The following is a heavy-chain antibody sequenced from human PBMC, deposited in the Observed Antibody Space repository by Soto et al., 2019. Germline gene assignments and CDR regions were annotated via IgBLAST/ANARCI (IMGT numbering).Heavy chain of an antibody. J-gene: IGHJ6*03. CDR1: GGSFSGYY. CDR2: INHSGST. CDR3: ASITGTLRYYYYYYMDV. Sequence: SETLSLTCAVYGGSFSGYYWSWIRQPPGKGLEWIGEINHSGSTNYNPSLKSRVTISVDTSKNQFSLKLSSVTAADTAVYYCASITGTLRYYYYYYMDVWGKGTTVTVSS. D-gene: IGHD1-20*01. V-gene: IGHV4-34*01.